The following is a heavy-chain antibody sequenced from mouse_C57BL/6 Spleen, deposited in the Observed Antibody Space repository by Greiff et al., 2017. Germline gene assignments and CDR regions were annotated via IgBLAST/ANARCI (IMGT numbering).Heavy chain of an antibody. V-gene: IGHV1-15*01. CDR2: IDPETGGT. CDR1: GYTFTDYE. CDR3: TRGELGPGRFDY. D-gene: IGHD4-1*01. J-gene: IGHJ2*01. Sequence: QVHVKQSGAELVRPGASVTLSCKASGYTFTDYEMHWVKQTPVHGLEWIGAIDPETGGTAYNQKFKGKAILTADKSSSTAYMELRSLTSEDSAVYYCTRGELGPGRFDYWGQGTTLTVSS.